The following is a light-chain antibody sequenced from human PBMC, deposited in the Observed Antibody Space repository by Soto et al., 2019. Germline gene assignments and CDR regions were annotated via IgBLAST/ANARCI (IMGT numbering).Light chain of an antibody. Sequence: QSVLTQPPSASGSPGQSVTISCTGTKNDIGVYDFVSWYQHHPGKAPRLIIYEVVQRPSGVPDRFSGSKSGNTASLTASGLQAADEADYFCKSYAGSNTYVFGSRTKVTVL. CDR1: KNDIGVYDF. J-gene: IGLJ1*01. CDR2: EVV. V-gene: IGLV2-8*01. CDR3: KSYAGSNTYV.